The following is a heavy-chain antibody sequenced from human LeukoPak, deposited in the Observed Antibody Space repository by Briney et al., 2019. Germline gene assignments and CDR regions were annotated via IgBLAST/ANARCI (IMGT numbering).Heavy chain of an antibody. Sequence: SETLSLTCTVSGGSVSSGSYYWSRIRQPPGKGLEWIGYIYYSGSTNYNPSLKSRVTISVDTSKNQFSLKLSSVTAADTAVYYCARSYYYDSSGVDYWGQGTLVTVSS. CDR1: GGSVSSGSYY. CDR3: ARSYYYDSSGVDY. D-gene: IGHD3-22*01. J-gene: IGHJ4*02. V-gene: IGHV4-61*01. CDR2: IYYSGST.